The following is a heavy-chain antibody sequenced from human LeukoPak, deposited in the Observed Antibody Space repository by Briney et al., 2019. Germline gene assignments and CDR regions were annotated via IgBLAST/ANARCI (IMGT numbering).Heavy chain of an antibody. V-gene: IGHV1-69*13. Sequence: SAKVSCKASGGTFSSYAISWVRQAPGQGLEWMGGIIPIFGTANYAQKFQGRVTITADESTSTAYMELSSLRSEDTAVYYCARGWRQLVQGGLDYWGQGTLVTVSS. CDR3: ARGWRQLVQGGLDY. D-gene: IGHD6-6*01. J-gene: IGHJ4*02. CDR1: GGTFSSYA. CDR2: IIPIFGTA.